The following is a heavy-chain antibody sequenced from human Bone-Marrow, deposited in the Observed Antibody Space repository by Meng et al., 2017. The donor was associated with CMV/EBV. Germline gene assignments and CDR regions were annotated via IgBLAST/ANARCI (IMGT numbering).Heavy chain of an antibody. V-gene: IGHV4-61*01. Sequence: SETLSLTCTVSGGSVSSGSYYWSWIRQPPGKGLEWIGYIYYSGSTNYNPSLKSRVTISVDTSKNQFSLKLSSVTAADTAVYYCARDGYLENDYLYAFDVWGQGTMVTVSS. J-gene: IGHJ3*01. D-gene: IGHD3-16*01. CDR2: IYYSGST. CDR1: GGSVSSGSYY. CDR3: ARDGYLENDYLYAFDV.